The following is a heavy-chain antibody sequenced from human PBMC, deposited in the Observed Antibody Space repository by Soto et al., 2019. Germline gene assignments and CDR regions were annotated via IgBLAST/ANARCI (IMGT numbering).Heavy chain of an antibody. Sequence: PGGSLRLSCAASGFTFSSYSMNWVRQAPGKGLEWVSSISSSSSYIYYADSVKGRFTISRDNAKNSLYLQMNSLRAEDTAVYYCARGVVPSPLEGKGYYYMDVWGKGTTVTVSS. CDR1: GFTFSSYS. CDR3: ARGVVPSPLEGKGYYYMDV. J-gene: IGHJ6*03. V-gene: IGHV3-21*01. CDR2: ISSSSSYI. D-gene: IGHD2-2*01.